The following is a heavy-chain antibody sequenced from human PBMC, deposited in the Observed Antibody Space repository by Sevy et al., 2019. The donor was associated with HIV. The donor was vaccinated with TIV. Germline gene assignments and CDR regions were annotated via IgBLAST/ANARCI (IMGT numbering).Heavy chain of an antibody. J-gene: IGHJ4*02. CDR1: GFTFSSYS. D-gene: IGHD1-26*01. Sequence: GGSLRLSCAASGFTFSSYSMNWVRQAPGKGLEWVSSISSSSSYIYYAHSVKGRFTISRDNAKNSLYLQMNSLRAEDTAVYYCARVTQLWELKGIDYWGQGTLVTVSS. CDR3: ARVTQLWELKGIDY. V-gene: IGHV3-21*01. CDR2: ISSSSSYI.